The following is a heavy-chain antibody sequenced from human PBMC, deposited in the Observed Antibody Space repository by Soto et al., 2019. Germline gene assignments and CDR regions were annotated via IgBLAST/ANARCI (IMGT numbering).Heavy chain of an antibody. J-gene: IGHJ4*02. CDR2: ISYDGSNK. CDR3: AKEGRWELHFDY. CDR1: GFTFSSYG. V-gene: IGHV3-30*18. Sequence: GGSLRLSCAASGFTFSSYGMHWVRQAPGKGLEWVAVISYDGSNKYYADSVKGRFTISRDNSKNTLYLQMNSLRAEDTAVYYCAKEGRWELHFDYWGQGTLVTVSS. D-gene: IGHD1-26*01.